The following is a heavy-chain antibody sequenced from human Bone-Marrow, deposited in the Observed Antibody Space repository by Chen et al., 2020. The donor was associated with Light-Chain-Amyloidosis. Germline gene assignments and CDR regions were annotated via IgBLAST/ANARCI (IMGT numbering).Heavy chain of an antibody. Sequence: EVQLVESGGGLVQPGGSLRLSCAASGFTFSDYWMTWVRQAPGKGLEWVANIRQAGNEKYYVDSVNDRFTISRDNAKRSLYLQMDSLRADDTAVYYCARSPTVATQAFDIWGQGTMVIVS. D-gene: IGHD5-12*01. CDR1: GFTFSDYW. V-gene: IGHV3-7*01. CDR2: IRQAGNEK. CDR3: ARSPTVATQAFDI. J-gene: IGHJ3*02.